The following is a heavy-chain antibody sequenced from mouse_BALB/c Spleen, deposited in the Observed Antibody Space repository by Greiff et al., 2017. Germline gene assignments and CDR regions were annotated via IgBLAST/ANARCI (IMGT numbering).Heavy chain of an antibody. CDR3: ARSGARATSMDY. J-gene: IGHJ4*01. Sequence: QVQLKQSGAELARPGASVKLSCTASGYTFTDYYINWVKQRTGQGLEWIGEIYPGSGNTYYNEKFKGKATLTADKSSSTAYMQLSSLTSEDSAVYFCARSGARATSMDYWGQGTSVTVSS. CDR1: GYTFTDYY. D-gene: IGHD3-1*01. CDR2: IYPGSGNT. V-gene: IGHV1-77*01.